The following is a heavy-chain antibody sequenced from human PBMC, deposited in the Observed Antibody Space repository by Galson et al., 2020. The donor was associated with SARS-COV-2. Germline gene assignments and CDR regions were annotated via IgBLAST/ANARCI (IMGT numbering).Heavy chain of an antibody. Sequence: TLSLTCTVSRASITSANSYWSWTRQPAGRGLEWLGRIHNSGSTSYNPSLKSRVTISADTSRNQFSLKLTSVTAADTAVYYCAGSYYLAYWGQGSLVTVSS. D-gene: IGHD3-10*01. CDR1: RASITSANSY. CDR2: IHNSGST. CDR3: AGSYYLAY. V-gene: IGHV4-61*02. J-gene: IGHJ4*02.